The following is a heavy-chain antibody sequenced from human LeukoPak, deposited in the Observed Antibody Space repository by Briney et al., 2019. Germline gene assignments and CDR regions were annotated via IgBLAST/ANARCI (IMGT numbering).Heavy chain of an antibody. D-gene: IGHD3-22*01. CDR2: IYYSGST. CDR3: ARRGYDSSGYYYAY. CDR1: GGSISGSSYY. J-gene: IGHJ4*02. Sequence: SETLSLTCTVSGGSISGSSYYWGWIRQPPGKGLEWIGSIYYSGSTYCNPSLKSRVTISVDTSKNQFSLKLSSVTAADTAVYYCARRGYDSSGYYYAYWGQGTLVTVSS. V-gene: IGHV4-39*01.